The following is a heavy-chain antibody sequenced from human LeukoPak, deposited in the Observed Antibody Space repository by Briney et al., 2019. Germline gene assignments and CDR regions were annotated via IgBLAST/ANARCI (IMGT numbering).Heavy chain of an antibody. D-gene: IGHD2-15*01. CDR3: AREAYGQYCSGGSCYSSWFDP. CDR1: GDIVSSNSAA. J-gene: IGHJ5*02. Sequence: SQTLSLTCAISGDIVSSNSAAWNWIRQSPSRGLEWLGRTYYRSKWYNDYAVSVKSRITINPDTSKNQFSLQLNSVTPEDTAVYYCAREAYGQYCSGGSCYSSWFDPWGQGTLVNVSS. V-gene: IGHV6-1*01. CDR2: TYYRSKWYN.